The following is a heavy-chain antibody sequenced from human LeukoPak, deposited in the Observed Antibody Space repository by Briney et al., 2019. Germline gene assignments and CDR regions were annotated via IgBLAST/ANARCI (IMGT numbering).Heavy chain of an antibody. CDR2: IYYSGST. Sequence: PSETLSLTCTVSGGSISSYYWSWIRQPPGKGLEWIGYIYYSGSTNYNPSLKSRVTIPVDTSKNQFSLKLSSVTAADTAVYYCASGAYYYDSSGLNWGQGTLVTVSS. J-gene: IGHJ4*02. D-gene: IGHD3-22*01. CDR3: ASGAYYYDSSGLN. CDR1: GGSISSYY. V-gene: IGHV4-59*01.